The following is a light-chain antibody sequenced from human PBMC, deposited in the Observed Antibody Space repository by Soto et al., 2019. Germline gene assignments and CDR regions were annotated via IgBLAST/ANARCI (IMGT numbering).Light chain of an antibody. CDR2: TAS. V-gene: IGKV1-5*03. Sequence: DIQMTKSPSTLAASVGDRVTITFRASQSIINWLAWYQQKPGKTPKLLIYTASSLESEVPSRFSGSGSETEFTLTINSLQPDDSATYYCQQYHTYWWTFGQGTKVEIK. CDR3: QQYHTYWWT. J-gene: IGKJ1*01. CDR1: QSIINW.